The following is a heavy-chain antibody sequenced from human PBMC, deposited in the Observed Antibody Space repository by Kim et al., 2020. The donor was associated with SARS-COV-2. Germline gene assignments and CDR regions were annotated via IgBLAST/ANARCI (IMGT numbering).Heavy chain of an antibody. Sequence: TASLRSRLTISLDTSKNQFALKLSSVTAADTAVYYCAQKTRSGTGRGFFNSWGQGALVTVSS. CDR3: AQKTRSGTGRGFFNS. J-gene: IGHJ4*02. D-gene: IGHD3-10*01. V-gene: IGHV4-39*06.